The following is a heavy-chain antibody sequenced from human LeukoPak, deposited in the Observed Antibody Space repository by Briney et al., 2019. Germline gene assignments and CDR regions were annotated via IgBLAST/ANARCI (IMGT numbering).Heavy chain of an antibody. D-gene: IGHD5-18*01. Sequence: PGGSLRLSCAASGFTFSSYGMHWVRQAPGKGLEWVAVIWYDGSNKYYADSVKGRFTISRDNSKNTLYLQMNSLRAEDTAVYYCARDAGYSYGYTDYWGQGTLVTVSS. V-gene: IGHV3-33*01. CDR1: GFTFSSYG. CDR3: ARDAGYSYGYTDY. CDR2: IWYDGSNK. J-gene: IGHJ4*02.